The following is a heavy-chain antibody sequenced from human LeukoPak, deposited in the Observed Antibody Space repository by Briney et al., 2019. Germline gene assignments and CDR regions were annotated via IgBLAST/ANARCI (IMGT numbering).Heavy chain of an antibody. CDR2: FDPEDGET. CDR1: GYTLTELS. CDR3: ATMGVYYYDSRDY. J-gene: IGHJ4*02. Sequence: SVKLSCNVSGYTLTELSMHWVRQAPGTGLEWMGGFDPEDGETIYAQKFQGRVTMTEDTSTDTAYMELSSLRSEDTAVYYCATMGVYYYDSRDYWGQGTLVTVSS. V-gene: IGHV1-24*01. D-gene: IGHD3-22*01.